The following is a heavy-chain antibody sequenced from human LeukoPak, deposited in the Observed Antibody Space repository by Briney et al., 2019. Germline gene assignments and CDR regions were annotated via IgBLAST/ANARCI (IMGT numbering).Heavy chain of an antibody. V-gene: IGHV4-39*07. J-gene: IGHJ4*02. CDR1: GGSISSSSYY. Sequence: SETLSLTCTVSGGSISSSSYYWGWIRQPPGKGLEWIGSIYYSGSTYYNPSLKSRVTISVDTSKNQFSLKLSSVTAADTAVYYCARDAPYYDILTGYSDWGQGTLVTVSS. CDR2: IYYSGST. CDR3: ARDAPYYDILTGYSD. D-gene: IGHD3-9*01.